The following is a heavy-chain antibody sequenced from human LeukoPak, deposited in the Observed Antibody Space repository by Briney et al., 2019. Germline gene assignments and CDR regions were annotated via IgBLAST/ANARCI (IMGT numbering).Heavy chain of an antibody. CDR3: SKDLTSDFGGDLDP. J-gene: IGHJ5*02. CDR2: ISSSSSYI. Sequence: GGSLRLSCAASGFTFSSYSMNWVRQAPGKGLEWVSSISSSSSYIYYADSVKGRFTISRDNAKNSLYLQMNSLRAEDTAVYYCSKDLTSDFGGDLDPWGQGTLVTVSS. D-gene: IGHD3-10*01. CDR1: GFTFSSYS. V-gene: IGHV3-21*01.